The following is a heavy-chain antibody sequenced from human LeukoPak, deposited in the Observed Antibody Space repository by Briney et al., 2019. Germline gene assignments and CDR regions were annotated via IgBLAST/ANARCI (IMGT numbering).Heavy chain of an antibody. CDR3: ARLTTTGRGYIDV. CDR2: TYHSGST. CDR1: GYSISSGSY. D-gene: IGHD1-1*01. J-gene: IGHJ6*03. V-gene: IGHV4-38-2*01. Sequence: SETLSLTCAVSGYSISSGSYWGWIRQPPGKGLEWIGSTYHSGSTYYNPSLKSRVTISVDTSMNHFSLKLRSVTAADTAVYYCARLTTTGRGYIDVWGKGTTVTVSS.